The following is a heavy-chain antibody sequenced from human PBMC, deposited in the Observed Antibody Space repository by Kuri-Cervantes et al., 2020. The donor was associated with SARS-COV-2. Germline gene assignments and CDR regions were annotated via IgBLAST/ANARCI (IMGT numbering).Heavy chain of an antibody. Sequence: SETLSLTCTVSGGSISSYYWSWIRQPAGKGLEWIGRIYTSGSTNYNPSLKSRVTISVDTSRNQFSLKLSSVTAADTAVYYCARRRFGDFYYGMDVWGQGTTVTVSS. V-gene: IGHV4-4*07. J-gene: IGHJ6*02. CDR1: GGSISSYY. CDR2: IYTSGST. CDR3: ARRRFGDFYYGMDV. D-gene: IGHD3-10*01.